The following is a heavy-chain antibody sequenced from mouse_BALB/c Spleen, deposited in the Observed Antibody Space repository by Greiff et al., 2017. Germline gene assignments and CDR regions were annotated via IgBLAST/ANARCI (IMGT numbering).Heavy chain of an antibody. CDR1: GFTFTDYY. Sequence: EVKVVESGGGLVQPGGSLRLSCATSGFTFTDYYMSWVRQPPGKALEWLGFIRNKANGYTTEYSASVKGRFTISRDNSQSILYLQMNTLRAEDSATYYCARDGDVWGAGTTVTVSS. CDR2: IRNKANGYTT. CDR3: ARDGDV. V-gene: IGHV7-3*02. J-gene: IGHJ1*01.